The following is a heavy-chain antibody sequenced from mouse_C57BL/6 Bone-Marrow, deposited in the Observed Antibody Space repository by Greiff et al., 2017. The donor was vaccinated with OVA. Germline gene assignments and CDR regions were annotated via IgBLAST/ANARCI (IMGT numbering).Heavy chain of an antibody. D-gene: IGHD1-1*01. CDR3: ARQANYYGSSHWYFDV. CDR2: IYPRSGNT. J-gene: IGHJ1*03. Sequence: QVQLQQSGAELARPGASVKLSCKASGYTFTSYGISWVKQRTGQGLEWIGEIYPRSGNTYSNEQFKGKATLTADKSSSTAYMELRSLTSEDSAVYFCARQANYYGSSHWYFDVWGTGTTVTVSS. V-gene: IGHV1-81*01. CDR1: GYTFTSYG.